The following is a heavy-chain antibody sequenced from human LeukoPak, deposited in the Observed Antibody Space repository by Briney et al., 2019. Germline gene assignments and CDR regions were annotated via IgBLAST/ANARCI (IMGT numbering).Heavy chain of an antibody. CDR2: IIPIFGTA. CDR1: EGTFSSYA. CDR3: ARESGYYDSSGYLDY. Sequence: SVKVSCTASEGTFSSYAISWVRQAPGQGLEWMGRIIPIFGTANYAQKFQGRVTITTDESTSTAYMELSSLRSEDTAVYYCARESGYYDSSGYLDYWGQGTLVTVSS. V-gene: IGHV1-69*05. J-gene: IGHJ4*02. D-gene: IGHD3-22*01.